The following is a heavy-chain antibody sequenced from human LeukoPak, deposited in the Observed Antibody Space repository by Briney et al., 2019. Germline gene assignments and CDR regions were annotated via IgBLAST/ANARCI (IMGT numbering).Heavy chain of an antibody. CDR1: GGSISSHY. CDR2: IYYSGST. Sequence: PSETLSLTCTVSGGSISSHYWGWIRQPPGKGLEWIGYIYYSGSTNYNPSLKSRVTISVDTSKNQFSLKLSSVTAADTAVYYCARSLNNWKYFRFFDYWGQGTLVTVSS. J-gene: IGHJ4*02. CDR3: ARSLNNWKYFRFFDY. D-gene: IGHD1-20*01. V-gene: IGHV4-59*11.